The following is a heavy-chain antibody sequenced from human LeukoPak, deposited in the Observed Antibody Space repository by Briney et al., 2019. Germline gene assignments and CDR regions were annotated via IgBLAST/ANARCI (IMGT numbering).Heavy chain of an antibody. V-gene: IGHV3-30*02. CDR2: IQSDGKQE. Sequence: GGSLRLSCAPSRYTFNSFGMHWVRQAPGKGLEWLSFIQSDGKQEHYADSVKGRFTISGDNSKKMVYLQMHSLSHDDKAVYFCAKDWSHGSFDSWGQGTLVTVSS. D-gene: IGHD1-26*01. CDR1: RYTFNSFG. J-gene: IGHJ4*02. CDR3: AKDWSHGSFDS.